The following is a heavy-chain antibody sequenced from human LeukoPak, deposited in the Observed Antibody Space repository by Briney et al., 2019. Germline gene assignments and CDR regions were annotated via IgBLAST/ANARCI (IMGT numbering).Heavy chain of an antibody. Sequence: ASVKVSCKASGYTFTSYGISWVRQAPGQGLEWKGWISAYNGNTNYAQKLQGRVTMTTDTSTSTAYMELRSLRSDDTAVYYCVRDTPIAVAGKGDFWGQGTLVTVSS. D-gene: IGHD6-19*01. CDR3: VRDTPIAVAGKGDF. CDR1: GYTFTSYG. CDR2: ISAYNGNT. J-gene: IGHJ4*02. V-gene: IGHV1-18*01.